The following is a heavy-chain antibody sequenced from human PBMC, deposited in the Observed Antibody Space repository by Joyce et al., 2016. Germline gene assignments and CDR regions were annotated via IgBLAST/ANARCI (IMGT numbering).Heavy chain of an antibody. V-gene: IGHV3-30*04. Sequence: QVQLVESGGGVVQPGRSLRLSCAASGFSFSQYAMHWVRQAPGKGLEWRGLMSYDGSHKYYADSLRGRFTISRENSKNTLYLQMSSLSPEDTAIYYCARESAYSSGWYRGCDYWGQGTQVTVSS. CDR2: MSYDGSHK. CDR1: GFSFSQYA. J-gene: IGHJ4*02. CDR3: ARESAYSSGWYRGCDY. D-gene: IGHD6-19*01.